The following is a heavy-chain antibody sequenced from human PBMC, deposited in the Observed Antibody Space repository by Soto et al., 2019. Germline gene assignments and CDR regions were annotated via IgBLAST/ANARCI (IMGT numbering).Heavy chain of an antibody. CDR3: XXXXVXH. CDR2: ISYSGST. V-gene: IGHV4-31*03. CDR1: GGSISSGGYY. J-gene: IGHJ4*01. Sequence: QVQLQESGPGLVQPSQTLSLTCTVSGGSISSGGYYWSWIRQHPGTGLEWIGHISYSGSTYYNTSLKSRVTISVDTXRXXXXXXXXXXXXXXXXXXXXXXXVXHWGQGTLVTVSS.